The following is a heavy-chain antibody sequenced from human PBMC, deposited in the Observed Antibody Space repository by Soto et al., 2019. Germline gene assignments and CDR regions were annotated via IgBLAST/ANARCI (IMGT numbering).Heavy chain of an antibody. J-gene: IGHJ6*02. CDR3: AGNRITMVRGVIRYYYYGMDV. CDR1: GFTFSSYG. D-gene: IGHD3-10*01. V-gene: IGHV3-48*03. Sequence: PVGSLRLSCAASGFTFSSYGMNWVRQAPGKGLEWVSYISSSGSTIYYADSVKGRFTISRDNAKNSLYLQMNSLRAEDTAVYYCAGNRITMVRGVIRYYYYGMDVWGQGTTVTVSS. CDR2: ISSSGSTI.